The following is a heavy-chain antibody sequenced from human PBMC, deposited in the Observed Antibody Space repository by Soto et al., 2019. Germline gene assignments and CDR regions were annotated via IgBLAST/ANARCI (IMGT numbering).Heavy chain of an antibody. J-gene: IGHJ5*02. CDR3: AKNYYDSSGNWFDP. CDR1: GFTFSSYG. V-gene: IGHV3-30*18. Sequence: ALRLSCAASGFTFSSYGMHWVRQAPGKGLEWVAVISYDGSNKYYADSVKGRFTISRDNSKNTLYLQMNSLRAEDTAVYYCAKNYYDSSGNWFDPWGKGTLVTVSS. D-gene: IGHD3-22*01. CDR2: ISYDGSNK.